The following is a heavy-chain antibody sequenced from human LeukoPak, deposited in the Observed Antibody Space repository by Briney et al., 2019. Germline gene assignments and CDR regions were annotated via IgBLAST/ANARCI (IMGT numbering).Heavy chain of an antibody. V-gene: IGHV3-21*01. CDR3: AELGITMIGGV. CDR2: ITGSGTYI. D-gene: IGHD3-10*02. J-gene: IGHJ6*04. Sequence: SGGSLRLSCAASGFTFSSYSMNWVRQAPGKGLEWVSSITGSGTYIYYADSVKGRFTISRDNAKNSLYLQMNSLRAEDTAVYYCAELGITMIGGVWGKGTTVTISS. CDR1: GFTFSSYS.